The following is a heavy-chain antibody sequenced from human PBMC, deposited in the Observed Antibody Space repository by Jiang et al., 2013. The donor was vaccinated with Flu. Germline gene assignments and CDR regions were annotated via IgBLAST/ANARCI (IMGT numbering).Heavy chain of an antibody. V-gene: IGHV4-4*02. Sequence: GPGLVRPSVTLSLTCAVSGGSISSDNWWSWVRQPPGKGLEWIGEIYHSGSTNYKPSLKSRATISVDKSKNQFSLDLNSVTAADTAVYYCVRDMGIAVAGRYAFDIWGQGTMVTVSS. CDR3: VRDMGIAVAGRYAFDI. CDR2: IYHSGST. CDR1: GGSISSDNW. D-gene: IGHD6-19*01. J-gene: IGHJ3*02.